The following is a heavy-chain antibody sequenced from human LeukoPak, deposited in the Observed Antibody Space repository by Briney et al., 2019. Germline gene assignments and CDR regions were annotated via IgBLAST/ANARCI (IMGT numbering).Heavy chain of an antibody. V-gene: IGHV1-46*01. Sequence: GSVKVSCKASGYTFTSYYMHWVRQAPGQGLEWMGIINPSGGSTTYAQKFQGRVTMTRDTSTSTVYMELSSLRSEDTAVYYCARPHVGYDSSGYFDYWGQGTLVTVSS. D-gene: IGHD3-22*01. CDR2: INPSGGST. J-gene: IGHJ4*02. CDR3: ARPHVGYDSSGYFDY. CDR1: GYTFTSYY.